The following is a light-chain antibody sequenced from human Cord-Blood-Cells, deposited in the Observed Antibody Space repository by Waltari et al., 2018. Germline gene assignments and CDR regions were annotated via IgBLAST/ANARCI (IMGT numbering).Light chain of an antibody. J-gene: IGKJ2*01. Sequence: EILMTQSPATLSLSPGVGATLSSRASHSVSSNLAWYQQKPGQAPRLLIYGPSTRATGMPARFSGSGSGTEFTLTISSMQSEDFAVYYCQQYNNWPPYTFGQGTKLEIK. V-gene: IGKV3-15*01. CDR1: HSVSSN. CDR2: GPS. CDR3: QQYNNWPPYT.